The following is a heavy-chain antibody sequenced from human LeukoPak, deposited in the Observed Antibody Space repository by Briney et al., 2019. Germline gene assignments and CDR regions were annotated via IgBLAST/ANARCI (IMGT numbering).Heavy chain of an antibody. Sequence: ASVKVSCKASGYTFTNNFMHWVRQAPGQGLEWIGIINPSGDNTWYAQKFQGRVTMPRDMATSTDYLEVSSLRSEDTAVYYCARDNSLRDTAWWFDPWGQGTLVTVSS. CDR3: ARDNSLRDTAWWFDP. J-gene: IGHJ5*02. CDR1: GYTFTNNF. CDR2: INPSGDNT. D-gene: IGHD5-24*01. V-gene: IGHV1-46*01.